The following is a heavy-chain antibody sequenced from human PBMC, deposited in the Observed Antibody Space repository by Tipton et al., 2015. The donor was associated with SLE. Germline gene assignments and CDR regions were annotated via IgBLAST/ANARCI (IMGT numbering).Heavy chain of an antibody. J-gene: IGHJ4*02. CDR1: GFTFSDYW. D-gene: IGHD4-23*01. V-gene: IGHV3-74*01. CDR3: AKGGAGGLYFDS. CDR2: INSDGSST. Sequence: SLRLSCAASGFTFSDYWMHWVRQAPGKGLMWVSRINSDGSSTNYADSVKGRFTISRDKAKNTLYLQINSLRGEDTAVYYCAKGGAGGLYFDSWGQGALVTVSS.